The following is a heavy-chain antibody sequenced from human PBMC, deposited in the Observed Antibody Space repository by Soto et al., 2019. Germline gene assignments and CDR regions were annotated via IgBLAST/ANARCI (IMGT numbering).Heavy chain of an antibody. CDR3: ARSTSTIFGVISLFFDY. D-gene: IGHD3-3*01. J-gene: IGHJ4*02. Sequence: SETLSLTCAVYGGSFSDYYWSWIRQPPGKGLEWIGEINHSGSTSYNPSLTSRVTISVGTSKNQLSLKLNSVTAADTAVYYCARSTSTIFGVISLFFDYWGQGTLVTVSS. CDR1: GGSFSDYY. CDR2: INHSGST. V-gene: IGHV4-34*01.